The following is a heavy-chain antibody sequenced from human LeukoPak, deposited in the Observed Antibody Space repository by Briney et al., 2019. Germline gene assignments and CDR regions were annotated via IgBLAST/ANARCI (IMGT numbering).Heavy chain of an antibody. V-gene: IGHV3-7*01. J-gene: IGHJ4*02. CDR1: GITFTKAW. CDR2: IKQDGSEK. Sequence: GGSLRLSCAASGITFTKAWMSWVRQAPGKGLEWVANIKQDGSEKYYVDSVKGRFTISRDNAKNSLYLQMNSLRAEDTAVYYCARAYCSGGSCYGLDYWGQGTLVTVSS. CDR3: ARAYCSGGSCYGLDY. D-gene: IGHD2-15*01.